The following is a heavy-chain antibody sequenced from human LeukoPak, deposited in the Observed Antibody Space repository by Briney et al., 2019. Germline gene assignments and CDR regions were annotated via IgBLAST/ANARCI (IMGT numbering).Heavy chain of an antibody. Sequence: KPSETLSLMCSVSGGSIGSYYWSWMRQPPGKGLEWRGYIHDSGSTKYHPSLKSRHTMCVDTSRTHLSPKLRSVPADDPAVYYWGRGRAGGDWFGPWGQGTLVTVYS. CDR1: GGSIGSYY. J-gene: IGHJ5*02. V-gene: IGHV4-59*12. CDR3: GRGRAGGDWFGP. D-gene: IGHD3-16*01. CDR2: IHDSGST.